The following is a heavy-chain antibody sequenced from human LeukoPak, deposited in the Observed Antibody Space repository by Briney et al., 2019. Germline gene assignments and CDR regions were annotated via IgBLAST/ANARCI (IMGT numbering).Heavy chain of an antibody. D-gene: IGHD3-3*01. CDR2: IYTSEST. V-gene: IGHV4-61*02. CDR3: ARDHNDFWSGKRLYYYYHMDV. CDR1: GGSISSGSYY. Sequence: SETLSLTCTVSGGSISSGSYYWSWIRQPAGKGLEWIGRIYTSESTNYNPSLKSRVTISVDTSKNQFSLKLSSVTAADTAVYYCARDHNDFWSGKRLYYYYHMDVWGKGTTVTVSS. J-gene: IGHJ6*03.